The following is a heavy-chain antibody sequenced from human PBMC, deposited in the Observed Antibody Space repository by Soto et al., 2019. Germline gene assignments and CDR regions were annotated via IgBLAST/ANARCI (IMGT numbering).Heavy chain of an antibody. Sequence: GGSLRLSCAASGFTFNSYWMSWVRQTPGKGLEWVANIKQDGGEKHYVDPVKGRFTISRDNAQNSLHLQMNSQRVEETGDDYCANYGAPYRTASGRFGSWGQGTLVTVSS. CDR2: IKQDGGEK. CDR1: GFTFNSYW. CDR3: ANYGAPYRTASGRFGS. V-gene: IGHV3-7*01. D-gene: IGHD1-26*01. J-gene: IGHJ5*01.